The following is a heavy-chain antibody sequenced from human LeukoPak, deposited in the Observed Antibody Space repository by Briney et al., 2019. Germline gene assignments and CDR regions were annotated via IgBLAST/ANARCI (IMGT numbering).Heavy chain of an antibody. D-gene: IGHD3-22*01. CDR1: GGSISSYY. J-gene: IGHJ4*02. CDR3: ARRADNTSGYYPY. V-gene: IGHV4-59*08. Sequence: PSGALSLTCTVSGGSISSYYWSWIRQPPGKGLEWIGYVFHSGGTPYPPPLKSRVTIPSPTTKNKIPLRLSSVTAADTAVYYCARRADNTSGYYPYWGQGTLVTVS. CDR2: VFHSGGT.